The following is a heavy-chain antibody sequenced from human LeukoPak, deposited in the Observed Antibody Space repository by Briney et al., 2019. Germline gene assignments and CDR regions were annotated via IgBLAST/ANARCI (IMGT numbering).Heavy chain of an antibody. Sequence: PGGSLRLSCAASGFTFSSYAMSWVRQAPGKGLEWVSAISGSGGSTYYADSVKGRFTISRDNSKNTLYLQMNSLRAEDTAVYYCASDLGDYGDSRRSSDAFDIWGQGTMVTVSS. V-gene: IGHV3-23*01. CDR1: GFTFSSYA. CDR2: ISGSGGST. CDR3: ASDLGDYGDSRRSSDAFDI. J-gene: IGHJ3*02. D-gene: IGHD4-17*01.